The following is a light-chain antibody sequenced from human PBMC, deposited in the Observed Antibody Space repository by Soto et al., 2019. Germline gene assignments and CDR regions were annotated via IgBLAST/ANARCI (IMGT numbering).Light chain of an antibody. CDR2: KAS. Sequence: DIQMTQSPSTLSASVGDRVTITCRASQTISSWLAWYQQKPGKAHNLLIYKASTLESGVPSRFSGSGSGTEFTLTISSLQPDDFATYYCQHRGTFGQGTKVEIK. CDR3: QHRGT. J-gene: IGKJ1*01. CDR1: QTISSW. V-gene: IGKV1-5*03.